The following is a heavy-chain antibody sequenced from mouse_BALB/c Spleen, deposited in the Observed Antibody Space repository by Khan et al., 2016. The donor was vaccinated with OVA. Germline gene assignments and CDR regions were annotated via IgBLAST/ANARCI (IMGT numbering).Heavy chain of an antibody. D-gene: IGHD4-1*01. CDR3: ASHLTGSFAY. V-gene: IGHV5-17*02. CDR1: GFTFNSYG. CDR2: ISGDSNTI. J-gene: IGHJ3*01. Sequence: EVQLVESGGGLVQPGGSRKLSCAASGFTFNSYGMHWVRQAPEKGLEWVAYISGDSNTIYYADTVKGRFTISRDNPKNTLYLQMRSLKSEDTAMYYCASHLTGSFAYWGQGTLVTVSA.